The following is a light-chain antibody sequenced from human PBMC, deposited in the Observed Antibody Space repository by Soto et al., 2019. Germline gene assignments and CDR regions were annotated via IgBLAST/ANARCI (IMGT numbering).Light chain of an antibody. J-gene: IGKJ4*01. CDR3: QQRSNWPLT. CDR1: QSVSSY. V-gene: IGKV3-11*01. CDR2: DAS. Sequence: IVLTQSPATLSVSPGERPTLSCRASQSVSSYLAWYKQKPGQAPRLLIYDASNRATGIPARFSGSGSGTEFTLTISSLEPEDFAVYYCQQRSNWPLTFGGGTKVDIK.